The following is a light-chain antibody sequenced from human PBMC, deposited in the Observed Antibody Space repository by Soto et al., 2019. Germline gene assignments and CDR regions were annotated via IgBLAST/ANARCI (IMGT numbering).Light chain of an antibody. Sequence: DIQMTQSPSSLSASVGDRVTITCRASQGIGNYLVWFQQKPGKAPKSLIYGASSLQSGVPSRFSGSGSGTDFTLTISSLQPEDFATYYCQQYQGYPLTFGQGTRLEIK. CDR1: QGIGNY. V-gene: IGKV1-16*01. CDR2: GAS. CDR3: QQYQGYPLT. J-gene: IGKJ5*01.